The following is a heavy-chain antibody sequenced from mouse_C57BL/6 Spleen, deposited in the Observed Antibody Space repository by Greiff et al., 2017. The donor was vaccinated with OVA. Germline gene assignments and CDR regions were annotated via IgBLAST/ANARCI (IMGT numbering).Heavy chain of an antibody. V-gene: IGHV1-82*01. CDR2: IYPGDGDT. Sequence: QVQLKQSGPELVKPGASVKISCKASGYAFSSSWMHWVKQRPGKGLEWIGRIYPGDGDTNYNGKFKGKATLTADKSSSTAYMQLSSLTSEDSAVYFWATITTVVATDYAMDYWGQGTSVTVSS. CDR3: ATITTVVATDYAMDY. CDR1: GYAFSSSW. D-gene: IGHD1-1*01. J-gene: IGHJ4*01.